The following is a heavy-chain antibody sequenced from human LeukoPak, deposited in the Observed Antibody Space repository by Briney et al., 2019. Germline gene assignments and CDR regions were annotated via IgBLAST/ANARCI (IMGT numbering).Heavy chain of an antibody. D-gene: IGHD3-10*01. V-gene: IGHV4-61*01. CDR2: IYYSGST. J-gene: IGHJ4*02. Sequence: SETLSLTCTVSGGSASSGSYYWSWIRQPPGKGLEWIGYIYYSGSTNYNPSLKSRVTISVDTSKNQFSLKLSSVTAADTAVYYCATEYGSGSYWEIDYWGQGTLVTVSS. CDR1: GGSASSGSYY. CDR3: ATEYGSGSYWEIDY.